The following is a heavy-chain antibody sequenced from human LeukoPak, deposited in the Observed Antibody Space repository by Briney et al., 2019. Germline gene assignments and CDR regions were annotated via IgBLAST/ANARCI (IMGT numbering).Heavy chain of an antibody. CDR1: GGSISSYY. V-gene: IGHV4-59*01. Sequence: SETLSLTCTVSGGSISSYYWSWIRQPPGKGLEWIGYIYYSGSTNYNPSLKSRVTISVDTSKNQFSLKLSSVTAADTAVYYCARESGSYNSFDYWGQGTLVSVYS. CDR3: ARESGSYNSFDY. J-gene: IGHJ4*02. CDR2: IYYSGST. D-gene: IGHD1-26*01.